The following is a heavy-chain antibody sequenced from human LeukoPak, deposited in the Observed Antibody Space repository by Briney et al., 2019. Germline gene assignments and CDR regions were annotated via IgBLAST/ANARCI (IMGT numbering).Heavy chain of an antibody. CDR1: GFTVSSNY. CDR3: AREMGAATTYFDY. D-gene: IGHD1-1*01. V-gene: IGHV3-53*01. J-gene: IGHJ4*02. CDR2: LYSGGKT. Sequence: GGSLRLSCAASGFTVSSNYMSWVRQAPGKGLEWVSVLYSGGKTYYADSAKGRFTISRDSSTNTLYLQMESLRTEDTAVYYCAREMGAATTYFDYWGQGTLVIVSS.